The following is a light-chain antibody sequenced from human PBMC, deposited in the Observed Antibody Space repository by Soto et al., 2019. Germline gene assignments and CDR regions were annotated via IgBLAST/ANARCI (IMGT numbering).Light chain of an antibody. CDR2: DVS. V-gene: IGLV2-14*03. CDR1: SGDIGRFNY. Sequence: QSALTQPASVSGSPGQSITISCTGTSGDIGRFNYVSWYQRHPGKAPKVMIYDVSHRPSGVSDRFSGSKSGNTASLTISGLQAEDEADYYCSSYTDSITRYVFGGGTKVTVL. J-gene: IGLJ1*01. CDR3: SSYTDSITRYV.